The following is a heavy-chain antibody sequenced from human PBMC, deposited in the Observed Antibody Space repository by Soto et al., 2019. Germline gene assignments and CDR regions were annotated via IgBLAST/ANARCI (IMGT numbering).Heavy chain of an antibody. V-gene: IGHV4-4*02. Sequence: QVQLQESGPGLVKPSGTLSLTCAVSGGSITSINWWRGVRQPPGKGLEWIGEICHSGTTNYNPSLQSRVTISVDKSKHQFSLKLTSVTAADTAVYYCARDRVIAAAGYWGQGILVTVSS. CDR3: ARDRVIAAAGY. CDR1: GGSITSINW. J-gene: IGHJ4*02. D-gene: IGHD6-13*01. CDR2: ICHSGTT.